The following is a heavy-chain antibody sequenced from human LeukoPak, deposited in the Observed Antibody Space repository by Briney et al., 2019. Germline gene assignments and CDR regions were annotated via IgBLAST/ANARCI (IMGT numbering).Heavy chain of an antibody. V-gene: IGHV3-21*01. D-gene: IGHD2-15*01. CDR3: AAYCSGGSCYGGPRD. J-gene: IGHJ4*02. Sequence: AGGSLRLSCAASGFTFSSYSMNWVRQAPGKGLEWVSSISSSSSYIYYADSVKGRFTISRDNAKNSLYLQMNSLRAEDTAVYYCAAYCSGGSCYGGPRDWGQGTLVTVSS. CDR1: GFTFSSYS. CDR2: ISSSSSYI.